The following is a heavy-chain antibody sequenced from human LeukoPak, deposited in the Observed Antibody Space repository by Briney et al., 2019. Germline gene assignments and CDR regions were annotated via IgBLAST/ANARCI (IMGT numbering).Heavy chain of an antibody. J-gene: IGHJ5*02. D-gene: IGHD5-12*01. CDR3: ARATDIVATITWFDP. CDR2: ISAYNGNT. Sequence: ASVKVSCKASGYTXTSYGISWVRQAPGQGLEWMGWISAYNGNTNYAQKLQGRVTMTTDTSTSTAYMELRSLRSDDTAVYYCARATDIVATITWFDPWGQGTLVTVSS. V-gene: IGHV1-18*01. CDR1: GYTXTSYG.